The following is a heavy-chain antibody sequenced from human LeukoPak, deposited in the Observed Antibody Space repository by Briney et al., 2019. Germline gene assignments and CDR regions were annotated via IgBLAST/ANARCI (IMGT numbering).Heavy chain of an antibody. CDR1: GTTLSNYG. Sequence: GGSMRLSCAVSGTTLSNYGMSWIRQAPGKGLEWVAGISDTGGSTNYADSVKGRFTISRDNPKNTLYLQMNSLRAEDTAVYFCTKRGVVIRVILVGFHKQAYYFDSWGQGALVTVSS. CDR2: ISDTGGST. J-gene: IGHJ4*02. D-gene: IGHD3-22*01. CDR3: TKRGVVIRVILVGFHKQAYYFDS. V-gene: IGHV3-23*01.